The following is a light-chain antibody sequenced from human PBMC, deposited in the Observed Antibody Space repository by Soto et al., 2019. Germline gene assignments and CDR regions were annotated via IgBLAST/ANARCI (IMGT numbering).Light chain of an antibody. Sequence: DIKMTQSTSSLSASVGDRVTITCRASQGISNNLAWYQQKPGKVPKLLIYAASTLQSGVPSRFSGSGSGTDFTLTISSLQPEDVATYYCQKYNSAAWTFGQGTKVEIK. CDR2: AAS. V-gene: IGKV1-27*01. CDR1: QGISNN. J-gene: IGKJ1*01. CDR3: QKYNSAAWT.